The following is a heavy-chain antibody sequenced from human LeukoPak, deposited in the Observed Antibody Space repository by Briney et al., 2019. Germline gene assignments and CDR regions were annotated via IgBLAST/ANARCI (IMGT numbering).Heavy chain of an antibody. D-gene: IGHD5/OR15-5a*01. J-gene: IGHJ1*01. V-gene: IGHV3-23*01. CDR2: ISGSGGST. CDR1: EFSVGSNY. CDR3: AKVHGVNVPEYFQH. Sequence: GGSLRLSCAASEFSVGSNYMTWVRQAPGKGLEWVSAISGSGGSTYYADSVKGRFTISRDNSKNTLYLQMNSLRAEDTAVYYCAKVHGVNVPEYFQHWGQGTLVTVSS.